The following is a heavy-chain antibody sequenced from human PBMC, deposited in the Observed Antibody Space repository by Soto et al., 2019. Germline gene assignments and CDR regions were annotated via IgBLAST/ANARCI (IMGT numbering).Heavy chain of an antibody. V-gene: IGHV4-59*01. CDR1: GGSISSYY. J-gene: IGHJ4*02. D-gene: IGHD1-7*01. CDR2: IYYSGST. CDR3: ARTRNWNYPFDY. Sequence: SETLSLTCTVSGGSISSYYWSWIRQPPGKGLEWIGYIYYSGSTNYNPSLKSRVTISVDTSKNRFSLKLSSVTAADTAVYYCARTRNWNYPFDYWGQGTLVTVSS.